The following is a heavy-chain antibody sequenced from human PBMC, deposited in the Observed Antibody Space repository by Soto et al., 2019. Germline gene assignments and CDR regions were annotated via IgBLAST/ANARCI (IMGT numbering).Heavy chain of an antibody. CDR1: GFTFNSYI. V-gene: IGHV3-30-3*01. Sequence: QEQLVESGGGVVQPGRSLRLSCSASGFTFNSYIMHWVRQAPGKGLEWVAIISNDGTNKYYGDSVKGRFTISRDNSKNTLDLQMNSLRDDDTAVYYWARTQTTKAYMGDDWGQGTLVTVSS. J-gene: IGHJ4*02. CDR2: ISNDGTNK. CDR3: ARTQTTKAYMGDD. D-gene: IGHD1-1*01.